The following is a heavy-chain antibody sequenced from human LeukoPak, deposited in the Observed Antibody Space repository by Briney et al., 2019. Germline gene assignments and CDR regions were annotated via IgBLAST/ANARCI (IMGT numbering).Heavy chain of an antibody. CDR3: ARGPPDWNYVAY. D-gene: IGHD3-9*01. V-gene: IGHV4-61*02. CDR2: IYTSGST. CDR1: GGSISSGSYY. J-gene: IGHJ4*02. Sequence: SETLSLTCTVSGGSISSGSYYWSWIRQPAGKGLEWIGRIYTSGSTNYNPSLKSRVTISVDTSKNQFSLKLSSVTAADTAVYYCARGPPDWNYVAYWGQGTLVTVSS.